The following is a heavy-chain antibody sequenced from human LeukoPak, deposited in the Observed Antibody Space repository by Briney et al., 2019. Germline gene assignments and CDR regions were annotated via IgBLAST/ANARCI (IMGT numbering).Heavy chain of an antibody. Sequence: GGSLRLSCAASGFTFSSYWMHWVRQAPGKGLVWVSRINSDGSSTSYADSVKGRFTISRDNAKNTLYLQMHSLRAEDTAVYYCARGETGYYTNWFDPWGQGTLVTVSS. CDR3: ARGETGYYTNWFDP. CDR1: GFTFSSYW. V-gene: IGHV3-74*01. J-gene: IGHJ5*02. D-gene: IGHD3/OR15-3a*01. CDR2: INSDGSST.